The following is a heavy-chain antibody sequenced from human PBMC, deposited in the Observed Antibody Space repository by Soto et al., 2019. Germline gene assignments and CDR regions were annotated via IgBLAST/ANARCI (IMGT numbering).Heavy chain of an antibody. D-gene: IGHD2-21*02. CDR1: GFTFSSYW. Sequence: PGGSLRLSCAASGFTFSSYWMHWVRQAPGKGLMWVSRINSDGSRTTYADSVKGRFTFSRDNAKNTLYLQMNSLRAEDTAVYYCARIPRLKYCGGDCDLDSLRQRPLVALSS. J-gene: IGHJ4*02. V-gene: IGHV3-74*01. CDR3: ARIPRLKYCGGDCDLDS. CDR2: INSDGSRT.